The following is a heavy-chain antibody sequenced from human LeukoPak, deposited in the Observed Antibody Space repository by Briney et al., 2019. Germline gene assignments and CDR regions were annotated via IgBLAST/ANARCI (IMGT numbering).Heavy chain of an antibody. J-gene: IGHJ6*03. CDR3: ARSVVVPAAVAPYYYYMDV. Sequence: GASVKVSCKASGGTFSSYAISWVRQAPGQGLEWMGGIIPIFGTANYAQKFQGRVTITADESTSTAYMELSSLRSEDTAVYYCARSVVVPAAVAPYYYYMDVWGKGTTVTVSS. D-gene: IGHD2-2*01. CDR2: IIPIFGTA. CDR1: GGTFSSYA. V-gene: IGHV1-69*13.